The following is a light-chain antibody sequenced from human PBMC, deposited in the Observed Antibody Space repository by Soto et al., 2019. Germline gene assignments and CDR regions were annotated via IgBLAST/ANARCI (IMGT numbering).Light chain of an antibody. CDR1: QGISNY. J-gene: IGKJ1*01. Sequence: DIRMTQSPSSLSASVGDRVTITCRASQGISNYLAWYQQQPGKVPKLLIYVASTLQSGVPSRFSGSGSGTDFPLTISSLQPEDVATYYCQKYNSAPWTFGQGTKVEIK. CDR3: QKYNSAPWT. V-gene: IGKV1-27*01. CDR2: VAS.